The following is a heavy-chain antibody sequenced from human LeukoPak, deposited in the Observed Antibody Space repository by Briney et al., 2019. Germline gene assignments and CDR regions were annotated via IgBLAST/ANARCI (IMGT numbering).Heavy chain of an antibody. Sequence: GASVKVSCKASGYTFTGYYMHWVRQAPGQGLEWMGWINPNSGGTNYAQKFQGRVTMTRDTSISTAYMELSRLRSDDTAVYYCARSARLMKGVVEVTALDDWGQGTLVTVSS. CDR1: GYTFTGYY. CDR3: ARSARLMKGVVEVTALDD. V-gene: IGHV1-2*02. CDR2: INPNSGGT. J-gene: IGHJ4*02. D-gene: IGHD3-3*01.